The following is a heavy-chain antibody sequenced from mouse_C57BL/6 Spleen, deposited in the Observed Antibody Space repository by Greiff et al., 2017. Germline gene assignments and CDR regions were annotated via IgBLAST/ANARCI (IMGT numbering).Heavy chain of an antibody. CDR2: IYPGSGST. J-gene: IGHJ2*01. CDR3: ARKEDYYGSSYYFDD. D-gene: IGHD1-1*01. CDR1: GYTFTSYW. V-gene: IGHV1-55*01. Sequence: QVQLQQPGAELVKPGASVEMSCKASGYTFTSYWITWVKQRPGQGLEWIGDIYPGSGSTNYNEKFKSKATLTVDTSSSTAYMQLSSLTSEDSAVYYGARKEDYYGSSYYFDDWGQGTTLTVSS.